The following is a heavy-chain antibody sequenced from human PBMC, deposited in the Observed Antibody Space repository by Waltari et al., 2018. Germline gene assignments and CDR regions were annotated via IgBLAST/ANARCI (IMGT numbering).Heavy chain of an antibody. V-gene: IGHV4-34*01. CDR1: GGSFSGYY. CDR3: ARLAGSSWYDY. CDR2: INHSGST. J-gene: IGHJ4*02. D-gene: IGHD6-13*01. Sequence: QVQLQQWGAGLFKPSETLSLTCADYGGSFSGYYWSWIRQPPGKGLEWIGEINHSGSTNYNPSLKSRVTISVDTSKNQFSLKLSSVTAADTAVYYCARLAGSSWYDYWGQGTLVTVSS.